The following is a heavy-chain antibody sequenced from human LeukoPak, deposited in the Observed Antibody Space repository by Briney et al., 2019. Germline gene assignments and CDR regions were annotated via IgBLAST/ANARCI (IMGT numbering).Heavy chain of an antibody. J-gene: IGHJ6*02. CDR2: IYPGDSDT. CDR1: GYSFTSYW. CDR3: ARLTRSANDYYYGMDV. V-gene: IGHV5-51*01. Sequence: GESLKISCKGSGYSFTSYWIGWVRQLPGKGLEWMGIIYPGDSDTRYSPSFQGQVTISADKSISTAYLQWSSLKASDTAMYYCARLTRSANDYYYGMDVWGQGTTVTVSS. D-gene: IGHD4/OR15-4a*01.